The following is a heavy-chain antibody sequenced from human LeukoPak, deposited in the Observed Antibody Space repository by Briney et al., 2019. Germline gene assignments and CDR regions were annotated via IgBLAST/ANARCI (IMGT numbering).Heavy chain of an antibody. V-gene: IGHV3-21*01. CDR2: ISSSSSYI. J-gene: IGHJ6*02. D-gene: IGHD4-17*01. CDR3: ARDPPVTNYYYGMDV. Sequence: GGSLRLSGAASGFTFSSYSMNWVRQAPGKGLEWVSSISSSSSYIYYADSVKGRFTISRDNAKNSLYLQMNSLRAEDTAVYYCARDPPVTNYYYGMDVWGQGTTVTVSS. CDR1: GFTFSSYS.